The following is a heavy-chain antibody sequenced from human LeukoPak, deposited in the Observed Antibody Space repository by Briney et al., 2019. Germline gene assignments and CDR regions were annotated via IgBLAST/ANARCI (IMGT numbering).Heavy chain of an antibody. CDR3: AGPGGGDLDY. Sequence: SETLSLTCVVYGGSFTTYYWSWIRQPPGKGLEWIGEINHSGSTNYNPSLRSRVTISVDTSKNQFSLKLSSVTAADTAVHYCAGPGGGDLDYWGQGTLVTVSS. V-gene: IGHV4-34*01. CDR2: INHSGST. J-gene: IGHJ4*02. CDR1: GGSFTTYY. D-gene: IGHD3-10*01.